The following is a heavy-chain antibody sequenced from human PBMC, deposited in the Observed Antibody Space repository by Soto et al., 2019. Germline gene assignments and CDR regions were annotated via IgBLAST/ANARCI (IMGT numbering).Heavy chain of an antibody. V-gene: IGHV1-8*01. J-gene: IGHJ4*02. D-gene: IGHD6-19*01. CDR2: MNPNSGNT. CDR3: GRVYDSSGWHGRVDY. Sequence: QAQLVQSGAEVKKPEASVKVSCKASGYTFTSYDINWVRQATGQGLEWMGWMNPNSGNTGYAQKFPGRGTMTRNTAISTASMELSSLRSEDTAVYYCGRVYDSSGWHGRVDYWGQGTLVTVSS. CDR1: GYTFTSYD.